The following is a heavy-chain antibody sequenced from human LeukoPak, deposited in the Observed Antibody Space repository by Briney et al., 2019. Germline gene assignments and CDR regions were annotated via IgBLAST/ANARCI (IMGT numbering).Heavy chain of an antibody. Sequence: GGSLRLSCAASGFTFSSYAMSWVRQAPGKGLEWVSAISGSGGSTYYADSVKGRFTISRDNSKNTLYLQMNSLRAEDTAVYYCAKDRKGYSYGLGYYFDYWGQGTLVTVSS. V-gene: IGHV3-23*01. CDR2: ISGSGGST. J-gene: IGHJ4*02. D-gene: IGHD5-18*01. CDR1: GFTFSSYA. CDR3: AKDRKGYSYGLGYYFDY.